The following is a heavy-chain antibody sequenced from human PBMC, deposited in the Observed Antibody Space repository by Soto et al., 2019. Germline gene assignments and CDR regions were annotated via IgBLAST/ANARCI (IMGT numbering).Heavy chain of an antibody. Sequence: QVHLQQWGAGLLKPSETLSLTCTVYGGSFSGYYWNWIRQPPGKGLEWIGEINHSGSTNYNPSLKSRVTISIDTSKNQFSLKLSSVTAADTAVYYCARGPGVGDFWSGYHISDHRLDFWGQGTLVTVSS. V-gene: IGHV4-34*01. D-gene: IGHD3-3*01. CDR2: INHSGST. CDR3: ARGPGVGDFWSGYHISDHRLDF. CDR1: GGSFSGYY. J-gene: IGHJ4*02.